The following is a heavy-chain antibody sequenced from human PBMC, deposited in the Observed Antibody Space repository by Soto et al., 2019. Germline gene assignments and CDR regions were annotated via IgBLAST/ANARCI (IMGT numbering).Heavy chain of an antibody. CDR3: ARVPSQYCSGGSCYGDAFDI. V-gene: IGHV6-1*01. Sequence: SQTLSLTCAIYGDSVSSNSAAWNWIRQSPSRGLEWLGRTYYRSKWYNDYAVSVKSRITINPDTSKNQFSLQLNSVTPEDTAVYYCARVPSQYCSGGSCYGDAFDIWGQGTMVTVSS. CDR1: GDSVSSNSAA. D-gene: IGHD2-15*01. J-gene: IGHJ3*02. CDR2: TYYRSKWYN.